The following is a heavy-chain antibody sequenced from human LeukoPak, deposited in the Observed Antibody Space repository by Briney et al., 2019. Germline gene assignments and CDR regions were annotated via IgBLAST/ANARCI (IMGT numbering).Heavy chain of an antibody. V-gene: IGHV1-69*05. CDR2: IIPIFGTA. J-gene: IGHJ5*02. D-gene: IGHD3-3*01. Sequence: GASVKVSCKASGYTFTSYGISWVRQAPGQGLEWMGGIIPIFGTANYAQKFQGRVTITTDESTSTAYMELSSLRSEDTAVYYCARVPRDYDFWFDPWGQGTLVTVSS. CDR1: GYTFTSYG. CDR3: ARVPRDYDFWFDP.